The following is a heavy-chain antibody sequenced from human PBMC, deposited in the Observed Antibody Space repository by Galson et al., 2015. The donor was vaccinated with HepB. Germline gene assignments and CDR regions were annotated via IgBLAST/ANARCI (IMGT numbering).Heavy chain of an antibody. Sequence: SVKVSCKASGGTFSSYAISWVRQAPGQGLEWMGGIIPIFGTANYAQKFQGRVTITADESTSTAYMELSSLRSEDTAVYYCARDRVGLSYCGGDCYSGIGGYYYYYGMDVWVQGTTVTVSS. J-gene: IGHJ6*02. CDR3: ARDRVGLSYCGGDCYSGIGGYYYYYGMDV. CDR2: IIPIFGTA. D-gene: IGHD2-21*02. CDR1: GGTFSSYA. V-gene: IGHV1-69*13.